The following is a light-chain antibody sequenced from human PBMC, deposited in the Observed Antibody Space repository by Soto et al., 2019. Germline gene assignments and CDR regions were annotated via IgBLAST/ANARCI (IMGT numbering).Light chain of an antibody. CDR3: QTWVSGIRV. CDR1: TGHSSYA. J-gene: IGLJ3*02. Sequence: QPVLTQSPSASASLGASVKLTCTLATGHSSYAIAWHQQQPETGPRYLMKLSSDGRDIKGDGNPDRFSGSSSRTERYLTIASLQSEDEADYYCQTWVSGIRVFGGGTKLTVL. V-gene: IGLV4-69*01. CDR2: LSSDGRD.